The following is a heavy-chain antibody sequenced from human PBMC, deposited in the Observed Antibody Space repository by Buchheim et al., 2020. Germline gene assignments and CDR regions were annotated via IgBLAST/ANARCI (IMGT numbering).Heavy chain of an antibody. J-gene: IGHJ6*02. Sequence: HLLDSGGGLVQPGGSLRLSCAASDFAFSAYAMNWVRQAPGKGLEWVSYISSSSNTIHYADPGRGRFTISRDNAKNSLHLQMNSLRDEDTAVYYCATWAFYHGVDVWGQGTT. CDR2: ISSSSNTI. CDR1: DFAFSAYA. D-gene: IGHD7-27*01. V-gene: IGHV3-48*02. CDR3: ATWAFYHGVDV.